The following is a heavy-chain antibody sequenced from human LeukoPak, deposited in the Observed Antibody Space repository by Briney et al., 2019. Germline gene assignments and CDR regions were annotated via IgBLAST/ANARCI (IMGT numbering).Heavy chain of an antibody. CDR3: ARRRGARGGYFDY. V-gene: IGHV3-23*01. CDR2: ISGSGDST. J-gene: IGHJ4*02. Sequence: GGSLRLSCEASGVTFSSYAMSWVRQAPGKGLEWVSAISGSGDSTYYADSVKGRFTVSRDNSKNTLYLQMNSLRAEDTAVYYCARRRGARGGYFDYWGQGTLVTVSS. D-gene: IGHD3-10*01. CDR1: GVTFSSYA.